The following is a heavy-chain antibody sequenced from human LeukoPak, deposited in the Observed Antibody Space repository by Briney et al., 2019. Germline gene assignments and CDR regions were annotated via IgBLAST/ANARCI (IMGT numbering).Heavy chain of an antibody. CDR3: AKHFTLSD. CDR2: ISAGAGST. Sequence: GGSLRLSCAASGFTFCTYGMYWVRQAPGKGLEWVSAISAGAGSTYYADSVKGRFTISRDNSKNTLYLQMNSLRADDTAVYYCAKHFTLSDWGQGTLVTVSS. J-gene: IGHJ4*02. V-gene: IGHV3-23*01. D-gene: IGHD3-16*01. CDR1: GFTFCTYG.